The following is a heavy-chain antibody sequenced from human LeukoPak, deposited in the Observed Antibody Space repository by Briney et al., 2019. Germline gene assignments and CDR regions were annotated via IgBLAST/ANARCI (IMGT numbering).Heavy chain of an antibody. J-gene: IGHJ3*02. D-gene: IGHD4-17*01. Sequence: PSETLSLTCAVYGGSFSDNYWSWIRQPPGKGLEWIGEINHSGSTNYSPSLWSRVTISVDTSKNLFSLNLRSVTAADTAVYYCASPTTVTTSAYRAFDIWGQGTMVTVSA. CDR1: GGSFSDNY. V-gene: IGHV4-34*01. CDR3: ASPTTVTTSAYRAFDI. CDR2: INHSGST.